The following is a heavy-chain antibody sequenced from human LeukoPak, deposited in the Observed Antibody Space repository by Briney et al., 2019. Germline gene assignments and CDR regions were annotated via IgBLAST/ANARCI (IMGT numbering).Heavy chain of an antibody. CDR2: IYYSGST. Sequence: PSETLSLTCTVSGGSMRSYYWSWIRQPPGKGLEWIGYIYYSGSTNYNPSLKSRVTISVDTSKNQFSLKLSSVTAADTAVYYCARGKNPLEVSLGYWGQGTLVTVSS. J-gene: IGHJ4*02. D-gene: IGHD7-27*01. V-gene: IGHV4-59*01. CDR3: ARGKNPLEVSLGY. CDR1: GGSMRSYY.